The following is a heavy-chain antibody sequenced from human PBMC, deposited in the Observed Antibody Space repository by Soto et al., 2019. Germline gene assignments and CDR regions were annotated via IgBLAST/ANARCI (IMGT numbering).Heavy chain of an antibody. CDR1: DLTFRVFG. J-gene: IGHJ5*02. Sequence: EVLLVESGGGLVQPGGSRRFSCEASDLTFRVFGLVWAARGPGKGLEWVAVIKQDSSETYYVDSVKGRFTVSRDNAKKSLYLQMNTLRVEDTAVYYCVTDWGQLSGAWGQGVLVTVSS. CDR2: IKQDSSET. CDR3: VTDWGQLSGA. V-gene: IGHV3-7*03. D-gene: IGHD3-16*01.